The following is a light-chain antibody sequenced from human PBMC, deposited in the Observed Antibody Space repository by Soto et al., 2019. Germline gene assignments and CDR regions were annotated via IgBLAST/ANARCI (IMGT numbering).Light chain of an antibody. V-gene: IGKV1-12*01. J-gene: IGKJ4*01. CDR2: AAS. CDR3: KQYKSFPRT. Sequence: DIQMTQSPSSLSASVGDRVTITCRASLGNDRWLAWYQQKPGEAPKVLIYAASSLRSGVPSRFSGSGYGTDFSLTISSLQPEDLATYYCKQYKSFPRTFGGGTKVDIK. CDR1: LGNDRW.